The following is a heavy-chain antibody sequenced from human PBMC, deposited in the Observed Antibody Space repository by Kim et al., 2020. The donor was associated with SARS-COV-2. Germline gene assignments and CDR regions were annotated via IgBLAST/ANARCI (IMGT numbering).Heavy chain of an antibody. V-gene: IGHV4-39*01. CDR1: GGSISSSSYY. Sequence: SETLSLTCTVSGGSISSSSYYWGWIRQPPGKGLEWIGSIYYSGSTYYNPSRKSRVTISVDTSKNQFSLKLSSVTAADTAVYYCARQGGITMIVGVIQGAFALWGRDTLVTVSS. J-gene: IGHJ2*01. CDR3: ARQGGITMIVGVIQGAFAL. CDR2: IYYSGST. D-gene: IGHD3-22*01.